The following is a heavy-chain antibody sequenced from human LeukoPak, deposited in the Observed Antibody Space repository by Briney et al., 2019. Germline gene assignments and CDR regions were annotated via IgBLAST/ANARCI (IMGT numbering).Heavy chain of an antibody. CDR3: ARDNSVGDSAWWFDP. J-gene: IGHJ5*02. CDR1: GYTFTNNF. Sequence: ASVKVSCKASGYTFTNNFMRWVRQAPGQGLEWMGIINPSGDNTWYAQKFQGRVTMTRDMATSTDYMEVSSLRSEGTAVYYCARDNSVGDSAWWFDPWGQGTLVTVSS. CDR2: INPSGDNT. D-gene: IGHD5-12*01. V-gene: IGHV1-46*01.